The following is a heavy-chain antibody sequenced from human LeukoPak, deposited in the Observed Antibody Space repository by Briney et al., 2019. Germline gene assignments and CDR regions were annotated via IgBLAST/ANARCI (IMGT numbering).Heavy chain of an antibody. V-gene: IGHV3-23*01. CDR1: GFTFSNYA. Sequence: GGSLRLSCVASGFTFSNYALSWVRQAPGKGLEWVSSIGGSVNATYYADSVKGRFTISRDNSKNTLYLQMNSLRAEDTAVYYCARDQAFDWLYYCYGMDVWGLGTTVIVSS. J-gene: IGHJ6*02. CDR2: IGGSVNAT. D-gene: IGHD3-9*01. CDR3: ARDQAFDWLYYCYGMDV.